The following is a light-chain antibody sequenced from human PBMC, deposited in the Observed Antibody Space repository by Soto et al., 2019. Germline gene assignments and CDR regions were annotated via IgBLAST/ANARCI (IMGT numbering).Light chain of an antibody. CDR2: VAS. V-gene: IGKV1-9*01. J-gene: IGKJ4*01. CDR1: QDIRKY. CDR3: QQLNSYPLT. Sequence: IPLTQSPSSLSASVGDRVPLTCQATQDIRKYLNWYQQKPGEAPKLLIYVASTLQSGVPSRFSGSGSGTDFTLTISSLQPEDFATYYCQQLNSYPLTFGGGTKVDIK.